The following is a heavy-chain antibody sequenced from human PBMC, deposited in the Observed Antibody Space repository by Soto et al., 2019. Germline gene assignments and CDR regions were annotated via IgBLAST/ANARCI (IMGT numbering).Heavy chain of an antibody. D-gene: IGHD6-13*01. CDR2: ISYDGSNK. CDR3: ARSLFIAATDTEPFDS. CDR1: GFTFSSYA. J-gene: IGHJ4*02. V-gene: IGHV3-30-3*01. Sequence: PGGSLRLSCAASGFTFSSYAMHWVRQAPGKGLEWVAVISYDGSNKYYADSVKGRFTISRDNSKNTLYLQMNSLRAEDTAVYYCARSLFIAATDTEPFDSWGQGTLVTVSS.